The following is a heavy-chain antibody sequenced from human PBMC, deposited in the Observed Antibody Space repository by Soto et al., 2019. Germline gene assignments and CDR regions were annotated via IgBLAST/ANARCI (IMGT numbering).Heavy chain of an antibody. Sequence: QVQLQESGPGLVKPSETLSLTCAVSGGSMSSYYWSWIRQPPGKRPEWIGYIYYSGYTTYNPSLKSRVTISVDTSKNQFSLKLSSVTAADTAVYYCARDSVGSGYDWGQGTLVTVSS. CDR3: ARDSVGSGYD. J-gene: IGHJ4*02. D-gene: IGHD5-12*01. CDR1: GGSMSSYY. CDR2: IYYSGYT. V-gene: IGHV4-59*01.